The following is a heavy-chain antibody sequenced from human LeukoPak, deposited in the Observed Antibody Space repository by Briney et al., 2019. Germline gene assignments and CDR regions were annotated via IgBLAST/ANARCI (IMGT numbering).Heavy chain of an antibody. CDR1: GVSISSGGYS. CDR3: ARGGGWGVGATGFDY. J-gene: IGHJ4*02. V-gene: IGHV4-30-2*01. D-gene: IGHD1-26*01. CDR2: IYHSGST. Sequence: SQTLSLTCAVSGVSISSGGYSWSWIRQPPGKGLEWIGYIYHSGSTYYNPSLKSRVTISVDRSKNQFSLKLSSVTAADTAVYYWARGGGWGVGATGFDYWGQGTLVTVSS.